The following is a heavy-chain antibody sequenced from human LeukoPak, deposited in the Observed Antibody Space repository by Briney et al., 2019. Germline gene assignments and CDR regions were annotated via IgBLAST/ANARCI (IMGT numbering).Heavy chain of an antibody. CDR2: IIPIFGTA. CDR3: ARARDYYGSGRPYGMDV. CDR1: GYTFTGYY. Sequence: SVKVSCKASGYTFTGYYMHWVRQAPGQGLEWMGGIIPIFGTANYAQKFQGRVTITADESTSTAYMELSSLRSEDTAVYYCARARDYYGSGRPYGMDVWGKGTTVTVSS. D-gene: IGHD3-10*01. J-gene: IGHJ6*04. V-gene: IGHV1-69*13.